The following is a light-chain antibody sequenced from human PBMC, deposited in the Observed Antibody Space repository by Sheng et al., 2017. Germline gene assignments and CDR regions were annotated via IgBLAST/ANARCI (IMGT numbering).Light chain of an antibody. CDR2: GAS. J-gene: IGKJ5*01. CDR1: QSIITNW. CDR3: QVYGTSPPLIT. Sequence: EIVMTQSPATLSVSPGERATLSCRTSQSIITNWLAWYQQKPGQPPRLLIYGASSRATGTPDRFSGSGSGTDFTLTISRLEPEDFAVYYCQVYGTSPPLITFGQGTRLEI. V-gene: IGKV3-20*01.